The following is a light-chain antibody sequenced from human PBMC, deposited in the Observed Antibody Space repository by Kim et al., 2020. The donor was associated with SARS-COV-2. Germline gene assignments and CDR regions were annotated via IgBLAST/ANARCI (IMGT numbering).Light chain of an antibody. V-gene: IGKV3-11*01. CDR2: DAS. J-gene: IGKJ4*01. Sequence: SPGERATLSCRASQGVSSYLAWYQQKPRQAPRLLIYDASNRATGIPARFSGSGSGTDFTLTISSLEPEDFAVYYCQHRSNWPPLTFGGGTKVDIK. CDR3: QHRSNWPPLT. CDR1: QGVSSY.